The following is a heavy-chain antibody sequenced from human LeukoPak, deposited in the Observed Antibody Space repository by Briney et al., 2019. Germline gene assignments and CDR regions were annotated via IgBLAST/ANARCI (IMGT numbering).Heavy chain of an antibody. CDR3: AKDIYYDFWSGYYGTFDY. D-gene: IGHD3-3*01. V-gene: IGHV3-23*01. J-gene: IGHJ4*02. CDR1: GFTFSSYA. Sequence: GGSLRLSCAASGFTFSSYAMSWVRQAPGKGLEWVSAISGSGGSTYYADSVKGRFTISRDNSKNTLYLQMNSLRAEDTAVYYCAKDIYYDFWSGYYGTFDYWGQGTLVTVS. CDR2: ISGSGGST.